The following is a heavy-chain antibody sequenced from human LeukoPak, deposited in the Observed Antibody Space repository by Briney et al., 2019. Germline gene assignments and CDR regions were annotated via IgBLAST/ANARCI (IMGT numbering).Heavy chain of an antibody. D-gene: IGHD6-13*01. CDR3: AGRAAHKAAAGTLFDY. CDR1: GYTFTSYY. J-gene: IGHJ4*02. Sequence: SVKVSCKASGYTFTSYYMHWVRQAPGQGLEWMGGIIPIFGTANYAQKFQGRVTITADESTSTAYMELSSLRSEDTAVYYCAGRAAHKAAAGTLFDYWGQGTLVTVSS. CDR2: IIPIFGTA. V-gene: IGHV1-69*13.